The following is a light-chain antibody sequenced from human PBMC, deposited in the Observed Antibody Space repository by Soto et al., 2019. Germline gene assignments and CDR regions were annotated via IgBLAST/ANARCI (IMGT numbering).Light chain of an antibody. CDR1: QSVSSSY. V-gene: IGKV3-20*01. J-gene: IGKJ1*01. Sequence: EIVLTQSPGTLSLSPGERATLSCRASQSVSSSYLAWYQQKPGQAPRLLIYGASSRATGIPDRFSGSEYGTDFPLTISRLEPEDFAVYYCQQYGSSPLWTFGQGTKVEIK. CDR3: QQYGSSPLWT. CDR2: GAS.